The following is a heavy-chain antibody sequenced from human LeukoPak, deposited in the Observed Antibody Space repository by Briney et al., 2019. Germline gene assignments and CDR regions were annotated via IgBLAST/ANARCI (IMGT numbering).Heavy chain of an antibody. CDR1: GYTFTNYG. J-gene: IGHJ4*02. D-gene: IGHD1-26*01. CDR3: ARRIVGASCMDY. CDR2: ISAYNGNT. V-gene: IGHV1-18*01. Sequence: GASGNVSCKASGYTFTNYGISWVRQAPGQGLEWMGWISAYNGNTNYAQKLQGRVTMTTDTSTSTAYMELRSLRSDDTAVYYCARRIVGASCMDYWGQGTLATVSA.